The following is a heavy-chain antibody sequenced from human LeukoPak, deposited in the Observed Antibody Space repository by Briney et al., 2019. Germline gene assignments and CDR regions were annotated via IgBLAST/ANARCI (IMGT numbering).Heavy chain of an antibody. Sequence: SGTLSLTCAVTGGSISNNWWTWVRQPPGKGLEWIGEISQSARTNYNPSLKSRVTMSIDKSRNQFSLRMTSVTAADTAVYYCAGGYSGYDLLENDYWGQGTLVTVSS. CDR1: GGSISNNW. CDR2: ISQSART. CDR3: AGGYSGYDLLENDY. J-gene: IGHJ4*02. D-gene: IGHD5-12*01. V-gene: IGHV4-4*02.